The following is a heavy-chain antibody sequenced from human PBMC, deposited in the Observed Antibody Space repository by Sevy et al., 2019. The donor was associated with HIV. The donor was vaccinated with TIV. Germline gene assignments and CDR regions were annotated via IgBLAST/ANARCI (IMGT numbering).Heavy chain of an antibody. D-gene: IGHD2-21*02. V-gene: IGHV4-39*01. CDR1: DDSITSSSYY. Sequence: SETLSLTCTVSDDSITSSSYYWDWIRQPPGKGLAWIGSIDYSRTTYYNSPLKSRVTISVDMSKKQFSLRLTTVTAADTAVYYCARRRRGDFTQTYVYWGQGALVTVSS. CDR2: IDYSRTT. J-gene: IGHJ4*02. CDR3: ARRRRGDFTQTYVY.